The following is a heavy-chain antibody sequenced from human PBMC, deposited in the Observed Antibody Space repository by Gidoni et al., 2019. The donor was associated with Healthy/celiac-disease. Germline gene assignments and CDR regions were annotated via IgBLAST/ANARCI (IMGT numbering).Heavy chain of an antibody. CDR1: GFTFCSYA. J-gene: IGHJ4*02. CDR3: AKDPRVMATIFLHFYFDY. Sequence: EVQLLESGGGLVQPGGSLRLSCPAPGFTFCSYAMSWVRQAPGQGLEWVSAISGSGGSTYYADSVKGRFTISRDNSKNTLYLQMNSLRAEDTAVYYCAKDPRVMATIFLHFYFDYWGQGTLVTVSS. D-gene: IGHD5-12*01. CDR2: ISGSGGST. V-gene: IGHV3-23*01.